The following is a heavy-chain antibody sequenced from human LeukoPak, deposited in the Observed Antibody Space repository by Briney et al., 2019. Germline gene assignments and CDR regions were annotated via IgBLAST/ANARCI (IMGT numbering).Heavy chain of an antibody. D-gene: IGHD3-22*01. CDR2: FDPEDGET. CDR3: ATPPYSRFSPPYYYDSDAFDI. CDR1: GYTLTELS. J-gene: IGHJ3*02. V-gene: IGHV1-24*01. Sequence: ASVKVSCKVSGYTLTELSMHWVRQAPGKGLEWMGGFDPEDGETIYAQKFQGRVTMTEDTSTDTAYMELSSLRSEDTAVYYCATPPYSRFSPPYYYDSDAFDIWGQGTMVTVSS.